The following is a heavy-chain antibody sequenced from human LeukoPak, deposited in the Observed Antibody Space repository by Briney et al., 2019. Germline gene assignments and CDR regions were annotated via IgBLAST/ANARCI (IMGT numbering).Heavy chain of an antibody. J-gene: IGHJ4*02. CDR2: ISSSSSTI. Sequence: GGSLRLSCAASGFTFSTYSMNWVRQPPGKGLEWVSYISSSSSTIYYADSVKGRFTISRDNAKNSLYLQMTSLGAEDTAVYYCARHMYYRYDYWGQGALVTVSS. CDR1: GFTFSTYS. CDR3: ARHMYYRYDY. D-gene: IGHD3-10*01. V-gene: IGHV3-48*01.